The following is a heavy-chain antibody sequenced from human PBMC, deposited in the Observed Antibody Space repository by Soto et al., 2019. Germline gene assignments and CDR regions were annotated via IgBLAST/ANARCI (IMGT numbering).Heavy chain of an antibody. CDR1: GFTFTSSA. CDR3: ASSAGLCGGDCYYYYYYGMDV. CDR2: IVVGSGNT. V-gene: IGHV1-58*02. J-gene: IGHJ6*02. Sequence: GASVKVSCKASGFTFTSSAMQWVRQARGQRLEWIGWIVVGSGNTNYAQKFQERVTITRDMSTSTAYMELSSLRSEDTAVYYCASSAGLCGGDCYYYYYYGMDVWGQGNTVTVSS. D-gene: IGHD2-21*02.